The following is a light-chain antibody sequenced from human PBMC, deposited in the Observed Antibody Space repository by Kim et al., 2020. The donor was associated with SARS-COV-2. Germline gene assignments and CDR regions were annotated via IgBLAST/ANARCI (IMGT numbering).Light chain of an antibody. CDR2: KDS. CDR1: ALPKQY. Sequence: SYELTQSPSVSVSPGQTARITCSGDALPKQYVYWYQQKPGQAPVVVIYKDSERPSGITERFSGSSSGTTATLTISGVQAEDEADYYCQSADSSGTYVFGSGTKVTVL. J-gene: IGLJ1*01. CDR3: QSADSSGTYV. V-gene: IGLV3-25*03.